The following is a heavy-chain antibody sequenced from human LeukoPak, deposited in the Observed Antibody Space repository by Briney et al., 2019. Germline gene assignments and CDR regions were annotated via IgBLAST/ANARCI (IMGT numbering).Heavy chain of an antibody. D-gene: IGHD3-10*01. V-gene: IGHV4-61*02. CDR3: ARDQTYSGSGIYTYFDY. J-gene: IGHJ4*02. Sequence: PSETLSLTCTVSGVSINSTDYYWSWVRQAAGKGPEWIGRIYSTGITKYNPSLRSRVTISADTSKNHFSLKLTSVTAADTAVYYCARDQTYSGSGIYTYFDYWGQGILVTVSS. CDR2: IYSTGIT. CDR1: GVSINSTDYY.